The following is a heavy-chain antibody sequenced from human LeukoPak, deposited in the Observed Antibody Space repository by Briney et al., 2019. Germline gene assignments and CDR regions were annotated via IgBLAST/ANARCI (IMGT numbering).Heavy chain of an antibody. V-gene: IGHV4-34*01. CDR2: INHSGST. CDR3: ARQDYDYVWGSYRGRDFDC. CDR1: GGSFSGYY. J-gene: IGHJ4*02. D-gene: IGHD3-16*02. Sequence: SETLSLTCAVYGGSFSGYYWSWIRQPPGKGLEWIGEINHSGSTNYNPSLKSRVTISVDTSKNQFSLKLSSVTAADTAVYYCARQDYDYVWGSYRGRDFDCWGQGTLVTVSS.